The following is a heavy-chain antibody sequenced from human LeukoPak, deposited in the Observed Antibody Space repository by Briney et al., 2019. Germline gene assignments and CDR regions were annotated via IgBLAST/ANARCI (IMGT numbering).Heavy chain of an antibody. J-gene: IGHJ5*02. CDR3: ARENPPLGGLRLGELSFNWFDP. V-gene: IGHV4-59*01. D-gene: IGHD3-16*02. CDR1: GGSISSYY. Sequence: PSETLSLTCTVSGGSISSYYWSWIRQPPGKGLEWIGYIYYSGSTNYNPSLKSRVTISVDTSKNQFSLKLSSVTAADTAVYYCARENPPLGGLRLGELSFNWFDPWGQGTLVTVSS. CDR2: IYYSGST.